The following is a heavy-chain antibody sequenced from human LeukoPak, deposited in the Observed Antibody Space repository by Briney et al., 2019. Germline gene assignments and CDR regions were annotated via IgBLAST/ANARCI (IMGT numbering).Heavy chain of an antibody. J-gene: IGHJ6*02. CDR1: GGSFSGYY. CDR3: ARGRRYCSGGSCYSYYYYGMDV. CDR2: INHVGRT. D-gene: IGHD2-15*01. Sequence: SETLSLTCAVYGGSFSGYYWSWIRQPPGKGLEWIGEINHVGRTNSAPSLKTRVTISVATSKNQFSLKLSSVTAADAAVYYCARGRRYCSGGSCYSYYYYGMDVWGQGTTVTVSS. V-gene: IGHV4-34*01.